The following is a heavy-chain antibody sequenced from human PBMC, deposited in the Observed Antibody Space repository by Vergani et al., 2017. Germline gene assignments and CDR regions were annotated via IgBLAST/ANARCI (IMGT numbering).Heavy chain of an antibody. Sequence: EVQLVESGGDLAQPGGSLTLSCVAYGLVFSDYTMSWVRQAPGRGLEWVSIISGSATGGVTYVADSVKGRFTIVRDNSKNTLYLQMNSLRAEDTAVYYCEKLPSGRIVGPRYYFDSWGQGTLVTVSS. D-gene: IGHD1-26*01. CDR2: ISGSATGGVT. V-gene: IGHV3-23*04. CDR3: EKLPSGRIVGPRYYFDS. J-gene: IGHJ4*02. CDR1: GLVFSDYT.